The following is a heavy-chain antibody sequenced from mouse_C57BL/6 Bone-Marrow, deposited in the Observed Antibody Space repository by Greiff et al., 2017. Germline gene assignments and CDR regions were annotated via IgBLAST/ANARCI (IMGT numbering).Heavy chain of an antibody. CDR2: INPSDGST. Sequence: VQLQQSGPELVKPGASVKLSCKASGYTFTNYDINWVKQRPGQGLEWIGWINPSDGSTKYNEKFKGKATLTVDTSSSTAYMELHSLTSEDSAAYFCAAYRICCYYAMDYWGQGTSVTVSS. CDR3: AAYRICCYYAMDY. J-gene: IGHJ4*01. CDR1: GYTFTNYD. V-gene: IGHV1-85*01. D-gene: IGHD5-1-1*01.